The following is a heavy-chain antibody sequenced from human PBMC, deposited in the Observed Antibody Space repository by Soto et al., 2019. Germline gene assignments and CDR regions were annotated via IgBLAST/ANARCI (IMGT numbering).Heavy chain of an antibody. D-gene: IGHD3-22*01. CDR2: ISAYNGNT. V-gene: IGHV1-18*01. CDR3: VHAAGYLHYDSSGPLP. Sequence: ASVKVSCKASGYTFTIFGISWVRQAPGQGLEWMEWISAYNGNTNYAQNFQGRVTMTTDTSTSTAYMELSSLRSEDTAVYYCVHAAGYLHYDSSGPLPWGQGTMVTVSS. CDR1: GYTFTIFG. J-gene: IGHJ3*01.